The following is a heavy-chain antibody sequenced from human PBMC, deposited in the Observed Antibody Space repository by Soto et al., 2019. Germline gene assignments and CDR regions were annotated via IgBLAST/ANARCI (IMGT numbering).Heavy chain of an antibody. CDR1: GYTFTNYG. D-gene: IGHD6-19*01. V-gene: IGHV1-18*01. Sequence: QIQLVQSGAEVKKPGASVKVSCKASGYTFTNYGISWVRQAPGQGLEWMGWISVYNGNTNYAQKFQDRVTTTTDTSTTTAYMELRSLRPDDTAVYYCARDRSSSDFWGQGTLVTVSS. CDR3: ARDRSSSDF. J-gene: IGHJ4*02. CDR2: ISVYNGNT.